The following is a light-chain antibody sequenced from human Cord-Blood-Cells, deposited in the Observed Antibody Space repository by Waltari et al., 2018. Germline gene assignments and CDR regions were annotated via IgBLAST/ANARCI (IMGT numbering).Light chain of an antibody. V-gene: IGLV3-25*02. CDR3: QSADSSGTYWV. CDR1: ALPKQY. J-gene: IGLJ3*02. CDR2: KDS. Sequence: SYELTQPPSVSVSPGQTASITCSGAALPKQYAYWYQQKPGQAPVLVIYKDSERPSGIPERFSGSSSGTTVTLTISGVHAEDEADYYCQSADSSGTYWVFGGGTKLTVI.